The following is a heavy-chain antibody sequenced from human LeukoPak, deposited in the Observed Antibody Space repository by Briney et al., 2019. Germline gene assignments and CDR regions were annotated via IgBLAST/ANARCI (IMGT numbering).Heavy chain of an antibody. V-gene: IGHV5-51*01. CDR2: IYPGDSDT. CDR1: GYSFTSYW. CDR3: ARGGAVAGPDDAFDI. J-gene: IGHJ3*02. D-gene: IGHD6-19*01. Sequence: GESLKISCKGPGYSFTSYWIGWVRQMPGKGLEWMGIIYPGDSDTRYSPSFQGQVTISADKSISTAYLQWSSLKASDTAMYYCARGGAVAGPDDAFDIWGQGTMVTVSS.